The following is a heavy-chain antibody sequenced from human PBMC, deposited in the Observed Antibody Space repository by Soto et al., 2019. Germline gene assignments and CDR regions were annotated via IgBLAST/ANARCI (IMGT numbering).Heavy chain of an antibody. D-gene: IGHD3-22*01. Sequence: ASVKVSCKASGYTFTSYYMHWVRQAPGQGLEWMGIINPSGGSTSYAQKFQGRVTMTRDTSTSTVYMELSSLRSEDTAVYYCARGVYDDSSGYYPIFDYCGQGTLVTVSS. CDR1: GYTFTSYY. CDR2: INPSGGST. CDR3: ARGVYDDSSGYYPIFDY. V-gene: IGHV1-46*01. J-gene: IGHJ4*02.